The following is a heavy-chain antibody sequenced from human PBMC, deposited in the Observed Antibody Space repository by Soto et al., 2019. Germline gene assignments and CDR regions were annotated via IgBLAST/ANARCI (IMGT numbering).Heavy chain of an antibody. CDR2: ISGSGGTR. CDR3: AKDDSTGPFES. V-gene: IGHV3-23*01. J-gene: IGHJ4*02. Sequence: GGSLRLSCAASGFTFSSYGMSWVRQAPGKGLEWVSHISGSGGTRYYADSVKGRFTISRDNSKNTLFLQMNSLRAEDTAVYYCAKDDSTGPFESWGQGTLVTVSS. D-gene: IGHD2-21*01. CDR1: GFTFSSYG.